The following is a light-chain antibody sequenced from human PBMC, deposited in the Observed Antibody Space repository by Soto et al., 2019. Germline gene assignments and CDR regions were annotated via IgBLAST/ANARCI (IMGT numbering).Light chain of an antibody. V-gene: IGKV3-20*01. CDR1: QSVTTGS. J-gene: IGKJ1*01. CDR2: GAS. Sequence: DIVLTQSPGTLSLSPGERATLSCRASQSVTTGSLAWYQQKPGQAPSLLIYGASSRATGIPDRFSGSGSGTDFTLTISRLEPAEFAVYYSPQSAASPRTFRQGTQVDIK. CDR3: PQSAASPRT.